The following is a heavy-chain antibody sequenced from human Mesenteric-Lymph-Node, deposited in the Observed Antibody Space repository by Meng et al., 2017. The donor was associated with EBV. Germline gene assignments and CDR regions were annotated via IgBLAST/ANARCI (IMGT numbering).Heavy chain of an antibody. CDR3: AKLLAVGASWWFDP. CDR1: GGSATDFTFC. J-gene: IGHJ5*02. D-gene: IGHD6-19*01. CDR2: IHYIGST. Sequence: RLESEPGVVGAGEALSAACPVPGGSATDFTFCWGWVRWPPRTGVEWIGSIHYIGSTHNNPCLKSRVTIFVDTSKNQFNLKLSFVTAADTAVYYCAKLLAVGASWWFDPWGLGTLVTVSS. V-gene: IGHV4-39*01.